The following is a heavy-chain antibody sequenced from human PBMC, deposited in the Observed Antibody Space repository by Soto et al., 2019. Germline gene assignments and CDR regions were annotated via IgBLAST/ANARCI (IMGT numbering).Heavy chain of an antibody. CDR2: ITPIFGTA. V-gene: IGHV1-69*01. CDR1: GGTFSSYA. Sequence: QVQLVQSGAEVKKPGSSVKVSCKASGGTFSSYAISWVRQAPGQGLEWMGGITPIFGTANYAQKFQGRVTITADESTSTAYMELSSLRSEDTAVYYCAREGLAAGGWGWFDPWGQGTLVTVSS. D-gene: IGHD1-26*01. J-gene: IGHJ5*02. CDR3: AREGLAAGGWGWFDP.